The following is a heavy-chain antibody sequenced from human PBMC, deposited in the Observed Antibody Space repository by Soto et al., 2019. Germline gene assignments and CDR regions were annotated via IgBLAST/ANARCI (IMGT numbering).Heavy chain of an antibody. CDR1: GGSIYSSSYY. V-gene: IGHV4-39*01. CDR2: IYYSGST. CDR3: ARTLGPQVTGYFDSDYSWTIDQ. Sequence: SETLSLTCTVSGGSIYSSSYYWGWIRQPPGKGLEWIGSIYYSGSTYYNPSLKSRVTISVDTSKNQFSLKLSSVTAADTAVYYCARTLGPQVTGYFDSDYSWTIDQWGQGTLVTVSS. J-gene: IGHJ4*02. D-gene: IGHD3-9*01.